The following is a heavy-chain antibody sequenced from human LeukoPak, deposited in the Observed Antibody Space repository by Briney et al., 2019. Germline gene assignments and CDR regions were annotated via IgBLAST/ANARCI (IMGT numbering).Heavy chain of an antibody. CDR1: GYTFTGYY. D-gene: IGHD3-10*01. CDR3: ARDRKAGYYYGSGPYWGY. V-gene: IGHV1-2*02. J-gene: IGHJ4*02. CDR2: INPNSGGT. Sequence: GASVKVSCKASGYTFTGYYMHWVRQAPGQGLVWMGWINPNSGGTNYAQKFQGRVTMTRDTSISTAYMELSRLRSDDTAVYYCARDRKAGYYYGSGPYWGYWGQGTLVTVSS.